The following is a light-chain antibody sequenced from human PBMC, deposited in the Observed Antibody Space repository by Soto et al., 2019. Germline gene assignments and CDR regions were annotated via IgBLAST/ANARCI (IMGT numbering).Light chain of an antibody. J-gene: IGLJ2*01. Sequence: QSVLTQPPSVSGAPGQRVTISCTGSSSNIGTGYDVHWYQQLPGIAPKVHIYGNNTRPSGVPDRFSGSRSGTSASLAITGLQAEDEADYYCQSYDNSLRGVIFGGGTKLTVL. CDR2: GNN. CDR1: SSNIGTGYD. CDR3: QSYDNSLRGVI. V-gene: IGLV1-40*01.